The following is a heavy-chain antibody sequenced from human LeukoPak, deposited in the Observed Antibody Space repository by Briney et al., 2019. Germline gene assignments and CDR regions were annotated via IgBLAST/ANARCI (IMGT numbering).Heavy chain of an antibody. CDR2: ISGSGGST. D-gene: IGHD5-12*01. CDR1: GFTFSSYA. V-gene: IGHV3-23*01. CDR3: AKDPAVDNFNY. J-gene: IGHJ4*02. Sequence: GGSLRLSCAASGFTFSSYAMGWVRQAPGKGLEWVSAISGSGGSTYYADSVKGRFTISRDNSKNTLYLQMNGLRAEDTAVYYCAKDPAVDNFNYWGQGTLVTVSS.